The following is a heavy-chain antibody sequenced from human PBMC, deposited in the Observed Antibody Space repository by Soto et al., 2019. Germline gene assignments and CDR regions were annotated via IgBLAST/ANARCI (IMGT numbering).Heavy chain of an antibody. CDR1: GYTFTGYY. Sequence: ASVKVSCKASGYTFTGYYMHWARQAPGQGLEWMGWINPNSGGTNYAQKFQGWVTMTRDTSISTAYMELSRLRSDDTAVYYCASSSLRTNWNQFDDWGQGTLVTVSS. V-gene: IGHV1-2*04. J-gene: IGHJ4*02. D-gene: IGHD1-20*01. CDR2: INPNSGGT. CDR3: ASSSLRTNWNQFDD.